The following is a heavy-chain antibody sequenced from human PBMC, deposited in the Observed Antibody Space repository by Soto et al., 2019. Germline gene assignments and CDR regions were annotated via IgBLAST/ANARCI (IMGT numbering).Heavy chain of an antibody. CDR2: ISDSGGST. Sequence: PGGSLRLSCAASGFTFSSYAMTWVRQAPGKGLEWASVISDSGGSTYYADSVKGRFTISRDNSKNTLYLQMNNLRVEDTAIYYCAKGPENYYDILTGPNYYMDVWGKGTTVTVSS. CDR3: AKGPENYYDILTGPNYYMDV. J-gene: IGHJ6*03. D-gene: IGHD3-9*01. V-gene: IGHV3-23*01. CDR1: GFTFSSYA.